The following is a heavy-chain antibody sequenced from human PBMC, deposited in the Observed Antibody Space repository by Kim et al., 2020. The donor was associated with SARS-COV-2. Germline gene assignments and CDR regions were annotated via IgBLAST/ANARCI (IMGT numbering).Heavy chain of an antibody. CDR2: INHSGST. V-gene: IGHV4-34*01. J-gene: IGHJ6*02. CDR3: ARGGNYYGSGSYFIGNGYYYYYYGMDV. D-gene: IGHD3-10*01. CDR1: GGSFSGYY. Sequence: SETLSLTCAVYGGSFSGYYWSWIRQPPGKGLEWIGEINHSGSTNYNPSLKSRVTISVDTSKNQFSLKLSSVTAADTAVYYCARGGNYYGSGSYFIGNGYYYYYYGMDVWGQGTTVTVSS.